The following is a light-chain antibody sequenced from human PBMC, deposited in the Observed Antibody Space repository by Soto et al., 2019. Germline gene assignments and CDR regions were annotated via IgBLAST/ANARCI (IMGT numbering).Light chain of an antibody. Sequence: DIQMTQSPSTLSASVGDRVTITCRASQSISSWLARYQQKPGKAPKLLIYDASSLESGVPSRFSGSGSGTEFTLTISSLQPDDFATYHCQQYNSYSWTFGQGTKVEIK. J-gene: IGKJ1*01. V-gene: IGKV1-5*01. CDR3: QQYNSYSWT. CDR1: QSISSW. CDR2: DAS.